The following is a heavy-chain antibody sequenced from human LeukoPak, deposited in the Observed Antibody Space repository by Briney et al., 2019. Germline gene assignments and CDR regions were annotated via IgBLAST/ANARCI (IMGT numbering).Heavy chain of an antibody. CDR2: IRYDADYK. J-gene: IGHJ4*02. D-gene: IGHD6-19*01. Sequence: GGSLRLSCAVSGFRFSSYGMHWVRQAPGKGLEWVASIRYDADYKYYAESVKGRFIISRDNSKTTLYLQMNSLRREDTAMYFCARDRAAVAATPVYYFDYWGQGTQVTVSS. CDR3: ARDRAAVAATPVYYFDY. CDR1: GFRFSSYG. V-gene: IGHV3-30*02.